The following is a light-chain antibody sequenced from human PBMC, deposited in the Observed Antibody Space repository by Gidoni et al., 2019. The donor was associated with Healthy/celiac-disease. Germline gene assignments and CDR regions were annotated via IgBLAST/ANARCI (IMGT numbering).Light chain of an antibody. CDR3: SSYTSSSTLV. CDR2: EVS. CDR1: SSDVGGYNY. V-gene: IGLV2-14*01. Sequence: QSALTQPASVSGSPGLSITISCTGTSSDVGGYNYVSWYHQHPGKAPKLMIYEVSNRPSGVSNRFSGSKSGNTASLTISGLQAEDEADYYCSSYTSSSTLVFGGGTKLTVL. J-gene: IGLJ2*01.